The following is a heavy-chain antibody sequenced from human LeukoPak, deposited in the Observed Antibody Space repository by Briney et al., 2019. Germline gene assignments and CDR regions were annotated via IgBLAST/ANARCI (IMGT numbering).Heavy chain of an antibody. CDR3: AKATETYYYDSSGYYGWDY. V-gene: IGHV3-23*01. CDR1: GFTFSSYA. D-gene: IGHD3-22*01. Sequence: GGSLRLSCAASGFTFSSYAVSWVRQAPGKGLEWVSAISGSGGSTYYADSVKGRFTISRDNSKNTLYLQMNSLRAEDTAVYYCAKATETYYYDSSGYYGWDYWGQGTLVTVSS. J-gene: IGHJ4*02. CDR2: ISGSGGST.